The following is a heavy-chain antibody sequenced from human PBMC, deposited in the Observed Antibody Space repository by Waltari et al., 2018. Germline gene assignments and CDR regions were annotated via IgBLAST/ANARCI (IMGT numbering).Heavy chain of an antibody. J-gene: IGHJ4*02. CDR3: AKDRQSSGWSSGFDY. D-gene: IGHD6-19*01. CDR1: GLTFSSYG. Sequence: QVQLVESGGGVVQPGRSLRLSCAASGLTFSSYGMHWVRQAPDKGLEWVAVISYDGSNKYYSDSVKGRFTISRDNSKNTLFLQMNSLRTEDTAVYYCAKDRQSSGWSSGFDYWGQGTLVTVSS. V-gene: IGHV3-30*18. CDR2: ISYDGSNK.